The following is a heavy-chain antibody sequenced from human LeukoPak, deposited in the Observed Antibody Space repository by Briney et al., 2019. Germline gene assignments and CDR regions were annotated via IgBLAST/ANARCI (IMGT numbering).Heavy chain of an antibody. Sequence: PGGSLRLSCAASGFTFSSYSMNWVRQAPGKGLEWVSSISSSSSYIYYADSVKGRFTISRDNAKNSLYLQMNSLRAEDTALYYCAKDVGVATITYYFDYWGQGTLVTVSS. J-gene: IGHJ4*02. V-gene: IGHV3-21*04. CDR3: AKDVGVATITYYFDY. D-gene: IGHD5-12*01. CDR1: GFTFSSYS. CDR2: ISSSSSYI.